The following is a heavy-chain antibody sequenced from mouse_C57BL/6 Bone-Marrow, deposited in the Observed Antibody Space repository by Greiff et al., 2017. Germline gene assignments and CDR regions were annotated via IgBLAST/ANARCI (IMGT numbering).Heavy chain of an antibody. CDR3: AREGGGVTNGYYAMDY. Sequence: VQLQQPGAELVKPGASVKLSCKASGYTFTSYWMHWVKQRPGQGLEWIGMIHPYSGSTNYNEKFKSKATLTVDKSSSTAYMQLSSLRSEDSAVYYCAREGGGVTNGYYAMDYWGQGTSVTVSS. D-gene: IGHD2-2*01. CDR2: IHPYSGST. J-gene: IGHJ4*01. CDR1: GYTFTSYW. V-gene: IGHV1-64*01.